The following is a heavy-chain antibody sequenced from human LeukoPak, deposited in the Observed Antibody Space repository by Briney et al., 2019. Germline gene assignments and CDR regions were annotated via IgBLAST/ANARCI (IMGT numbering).Heavy chain of an antibody. V-gene: IGHV4-59*08. Sequence: PSETLSLTCTVSGGSISSYYWSWIRQPPGKGLEWIGYIYYDGNNNYNPSLKSRVTISVDTSKNQFSLKLSSVTAADTAVYYCARRRMDSSSWFFDYWGQGTLVTVSS. CDR3: ARRRMDSSSWFFDY. CDR2: IYYDGNN. D-gene: IGHD6-13*01. CDR1: GGSISSYY. J-gene: IGHJ4*02.